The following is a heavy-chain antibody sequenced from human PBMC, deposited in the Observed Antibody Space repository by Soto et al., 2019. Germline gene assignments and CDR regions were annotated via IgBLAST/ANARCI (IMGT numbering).Heavy chain of an antibody. CDR2: ISAYNGNT. Sequence: QVQLVQSGAEVKKPGASVKVSCKAFGYTFTSYGISWVRQAPGQGLEWMGWISAYNGNTNYAQKLQGRVTMTTDTSTSTAYMELRSLRSDDTAVYYCARVAAYYYDSSGYYRDYWGQGTLVTVSS. D-gene: IGHD3-22*01. V-gene: IGHV1-18*01. J-gene: IGHJ4*02. CDR3: ARVAAYYYDSSGYYRDY. CDR1: GYTFTSYG.